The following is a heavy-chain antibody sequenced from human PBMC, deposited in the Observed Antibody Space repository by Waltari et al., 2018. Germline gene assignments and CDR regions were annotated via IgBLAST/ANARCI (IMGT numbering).Heavy chain of an antibody. CDR1: GFTLSSYE. CDR2: ISSSGSTI. CDR3: ARGYSSSWYSPPIDY. V-gene: IGHV3-48*03. Sequence: EVQLVESGGGLVQPGGSLRLSCAASGFTLSSYEMNWVRQAPGKGLEWVSYISSSGSTIYYADSVKGRFTISRDNAKNSLYLQMNSLRAEDTAVYYCARGYSSSWYSPPIDYWGQGTLVTVSS. D-gene: IGHD6-13*01. J-gene: IGHJ4*02.